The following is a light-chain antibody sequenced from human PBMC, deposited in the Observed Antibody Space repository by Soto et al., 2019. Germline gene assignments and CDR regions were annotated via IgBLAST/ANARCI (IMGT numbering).Light chain of an antibody. J-gene: IGKJ5*01. Sequence: EIVSTQSPGTLSLSPGERATLSCRASQSVSSSALAWYQQKPGQAPRRLIYGASSRATGIPDRFSGSGSGTDFTLTISRLEPEDFAVYYCQQGGNWPLTFGQGTRLEIK. CDR1: QSVSSSA. V-gene: IGKV3D-20*02. CDR3: QQGGNWPLT. CDR2: GAS.